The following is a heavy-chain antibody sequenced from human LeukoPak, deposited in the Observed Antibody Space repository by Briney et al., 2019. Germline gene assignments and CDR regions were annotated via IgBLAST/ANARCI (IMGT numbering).Heavy chain of an antibody. J-gene: IGHJ6*02. V-gene: IGHV1-69*04. Sequence: SVKVSCKASGGTFSSYAIRWVRQAPGQGLEWMGRIIPIFGIANYAQKFQGRVTITADKSTSTAYMELSSLRSEDTAVYYCARDLYSSGWYYYYYGMDVWGQGTTVTVSS. CDR3: ARDLYSSGWYYYYYGMDV. D-gene: IGHD6-19*01. CDR2: IIPIFGIA. CDR1: GGTFSSYA.